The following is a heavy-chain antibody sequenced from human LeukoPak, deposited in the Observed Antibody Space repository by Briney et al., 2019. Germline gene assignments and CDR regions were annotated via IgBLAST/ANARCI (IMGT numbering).Heavy chain of an antibody. V-gene: IGHV3-23*01. J-gene: IGHJ5*02. CDR3: ATNSGGYCSGGSCLT. Sequence: PGGSLRLSCAASGFTFSSYAMSWVRQAPGKGLEWVSAISGSGGSTYYADSVKGRFTISRDNSKNTLYLQMNSLRAEDTAVYYCATNSGGYCSGGSCLTWGQGTLVTVSS. D-gene: IGHD2-15*01. CDR1: GFTFSSYA. CDR2: ISGSGGST.